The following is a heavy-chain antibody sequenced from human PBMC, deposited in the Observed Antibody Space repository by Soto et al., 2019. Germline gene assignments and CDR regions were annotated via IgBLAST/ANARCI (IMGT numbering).Heavy chain of an antibody. CDR1: GGSISSYY. J-gene: IGHJ5*02. D-gene: IGHD3-9*01. CDR2: INHSGST. CDR3: ARGSSGRLRYFDWLLSHNWFDP. V-gene: IGHV4-34*01. Sequence: SETLSLTCTVSGGSISSYYWSWIRQPPGKGLEWIGEINHSGSTNYNPSLKSRVTISVDTSKNQFSLKLSSVTAADTAVYYCARGSSGRLRYFDWLLSHNWFDPWGQGTLVTVSS.